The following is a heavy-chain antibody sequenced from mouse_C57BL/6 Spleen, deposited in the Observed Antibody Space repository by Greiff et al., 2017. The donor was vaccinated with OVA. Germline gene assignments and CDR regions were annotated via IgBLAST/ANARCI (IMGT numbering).Heavy chain of an antibody. J-gene: IGHJ2*01. V-gene: IGHV1-82*01. CDR3: ARYRGTGGFDY. D-gene: IGHD4-1*01. CDR1: GYAFSSSW. Sequence: VKLQQSGPELVKPGASVKISCKASGYAFSSSWMNWVKQRPGKGLEWIGRIYPGDGDTNYNGKFKGKATLTADKSSSTAYMQLSSLTSEDSAVYFCARYRGTGGFDYWGQGTTLTVSS. CDR2: IYPGDGDT.